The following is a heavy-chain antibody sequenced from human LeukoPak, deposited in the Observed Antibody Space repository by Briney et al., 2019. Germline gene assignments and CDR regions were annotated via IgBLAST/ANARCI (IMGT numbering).Heavy chain of an antibody. J-gene: IGHJ4*02. Sequence: GGSLRLSCAASGFTFSSYSMNWVRQAPGKGLEWVSSISSSSSYIYYADSVKGRFTISRDNAKNSLYLQMNSLRAEDTAVYYCVSGSSSWAYYFDYWGQGTLVTVSS. CDR2: ISSSSSYI. CDR3: VSGSSSWAYYFDY. V-gene: IGHV3-21*01. CDR1: GFTFSSYS. D-gene: IGHD6-13*01.